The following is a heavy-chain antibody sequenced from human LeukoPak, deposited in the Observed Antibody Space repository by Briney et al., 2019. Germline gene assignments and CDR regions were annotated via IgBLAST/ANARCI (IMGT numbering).Heavy chain of an antibody. CDR1: GCSLSSYY. D-gene: IGHD3-10*01. CDR2: IYTSWST. J-gene: IGHJ4*02. V-gene: IGHV4-4*07. Sequence: SETLSLTRTVSGCSLSSYYWSWIRQPAAKGLEGIGRIYTSWSTNYNPSLNSRDTMSVDTSKNQFSLKLSSLTAADTAVYYCERDGGSAWFGKLWYYFDYWGQGTLVTVSS. CDR3: ERDGGSAWFGKLWYYFDY.